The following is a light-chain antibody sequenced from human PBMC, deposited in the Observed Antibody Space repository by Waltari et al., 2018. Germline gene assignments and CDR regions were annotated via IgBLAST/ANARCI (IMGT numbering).Light chain of an antibody. J-gene: IGKJ1*01. CDR2: AAS. V-gene: IGKV1-9*01. CDR3: QQLNSYPRT. CDR1: QGISSY. Sequence: IQLTQSPSSLSASVGDRVTITCRASQGISSYLAWYQQKPGKAPKLLISAASTLQSGVPSRFSGSGSGTDFTLTISILQPEDFATYSCQQLNSYPRTFGQGTKVEIK.